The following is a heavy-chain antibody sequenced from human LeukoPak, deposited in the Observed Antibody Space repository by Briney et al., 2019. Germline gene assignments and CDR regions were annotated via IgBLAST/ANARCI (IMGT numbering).Heavy chain of an antibody. Sequence: ASVKVSCKASGYTFTSYAMHWVRQAPGQRLEWMGWINAGNGNTKYSQKFQGRVTITRDTPASTAYMELSSLRSEDTAVYYCARDQGVYYGSGIVGYYYGMDVWGKGTTVTVSS. D-gene: IGHD3-10*01. CDR1: GYTFTSYA. V-gene: IGHV1-3*01. J-gene: IGHJ6*04. CDR3: ARDQGVYYGSGIVGYYYGMDV. CDR2: INAGNGNT.